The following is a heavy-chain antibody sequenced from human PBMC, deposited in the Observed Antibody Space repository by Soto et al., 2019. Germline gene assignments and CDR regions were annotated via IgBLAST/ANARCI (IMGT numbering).Heavy chain of an antibody. V-gene: IGHV4-31*03. J-gene: IGHJ4*02. CDR2: IHYSGST. CDR1: GGSISSGGYY. D-gene: IGHD2-2*01. CDR3: ARMGGRYDHDY. Sequence: QVQLQESGPGLVKPSQTLSLTCTVSGGSISSGGYYWSWIRQHPGKGLEWIGYIHYSGSTSSNSSLKSRLSISLDTSDNQFSLRLSSVTVADTAVYYCARMGGRYDHDYWGQGTLVTVSS.